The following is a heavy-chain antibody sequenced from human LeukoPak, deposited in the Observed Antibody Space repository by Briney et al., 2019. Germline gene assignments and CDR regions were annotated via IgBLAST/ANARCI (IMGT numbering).Heavy chain of an antibody. D-gene: IGHD2-15*01. V-gene: IGHV3-21*01. CDR1: GFTFTTYS. J-gene: IGHJ4*02. CDR2: ISSGSSAI. Sequence: GGSLRLSCEASGFTFTTYSMTWVRQAPGKGLEWVSIISSGSSAIFSADALKGRFTISRDDANNSLYLQMHSLRAEETVFYSCATSRGGRFGGQGTLVTVSS. CDR3: ATSRGGRF.